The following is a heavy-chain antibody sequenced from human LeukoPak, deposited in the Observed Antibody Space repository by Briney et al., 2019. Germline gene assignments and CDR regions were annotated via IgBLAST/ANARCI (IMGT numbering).Heavy chain of an antibody. CDR2: IIPILGIA. Sequence: GASVKVSCKASGGTFSSYAISWVRQAPGQGLEWMGRIIPILGIANYAQKFQGRVTITADKSTSTAYMELRSLRSDDTAVYYCARDLAAAGSKGYWGQGTLVTVSS. J-gene: IGHJ4*02. V-gene: IGHV1-69*04. CDR1: GGTFSSYA. D-gene: IGHD6-13*01. CDR3: ARDLAAAGSKGY.